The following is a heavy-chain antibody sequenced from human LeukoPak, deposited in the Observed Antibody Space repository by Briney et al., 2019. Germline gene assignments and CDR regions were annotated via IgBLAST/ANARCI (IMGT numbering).Heavy chain of an antibody. CDR3: VRGYYAGRGHHFEY. CDR2: ISWNSGSI. J-gene: IGHJ4*02. Sequence: GGSLRLSCAASGFTFDDYAMHWVRQAPGKGLEWVSGISWNSGSIGYADSVKGRFTISRDNSKNTLYLQMNSLRAGDTAVYYCVRGYYAGRGHHFEYWGLGTLVTVSS. CDR1: GFTFDDYA. D-gene: IGHD3-22*01. V-gene: IGHV3-9*01.